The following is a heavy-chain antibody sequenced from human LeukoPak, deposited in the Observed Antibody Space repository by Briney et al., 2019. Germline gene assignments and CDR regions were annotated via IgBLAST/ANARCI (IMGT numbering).Heavy chain of an antibody. J-gene: IGHJ6*02. Sequence: GASVKVSCKASGYTSTNFDINRVRQATGQGLGWVGGMNLNSGRAGDRQEFQGRVTMTTNTSITTAYIEPSSLRSEDTAVYYCGRGYAMDVWGQGTTVTVSS. CDR3: GRGYAMDV. CDR2: MNLNSGRA. V-gene: IGHV1-8*01. CDR1: GYTSTNFD.